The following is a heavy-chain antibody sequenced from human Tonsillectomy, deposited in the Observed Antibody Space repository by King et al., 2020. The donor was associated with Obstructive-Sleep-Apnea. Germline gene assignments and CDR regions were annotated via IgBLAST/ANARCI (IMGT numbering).Heavy chain of an antibody. Sequence: VQLVESGGGVVQPGRSLRLSCAASGFTFSSYGMHWVRQAPGKGLEWVAFIRYDGSNKYYADSVKGRFTISRDNSKNTLYLQMNSLRAEDTAVYYCAKVETTYYYDSSAPGYWGQGTLVTVSS. CDR3: AKVETTYYYDSSAPGY. V-gene: IGHV3-30*02. CDR2: IRYDGSNK. D-gene: IGHD3-22*01. CDR1: GFTFSSYG. J-gene: IGHJ4*02.